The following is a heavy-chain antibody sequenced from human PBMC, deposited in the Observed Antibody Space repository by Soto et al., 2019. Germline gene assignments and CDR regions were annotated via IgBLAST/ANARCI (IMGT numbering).Heavy chain of an antibody. J-gene: IGHJ6*02. CDR3: ARRGGGGGCYSGFGAACYGLDV. CDR1: GYSFSTYG. V-gene: IGHV1-18*01. Sequence: QVELVQSGPEMRKPGASVRVSCKASGYSFSTYGISWVRQAPGHGLEWMGWISSDNGDSDYAQKFQGRVTMTIDTSTTTSYMELRSLRSDDTAIYFCARRGGGGGCYSGFGAACYGLDVWGQGTAVTVSS. D-gene: IGHD2-15*01. CDR2: ISSDNGDS.